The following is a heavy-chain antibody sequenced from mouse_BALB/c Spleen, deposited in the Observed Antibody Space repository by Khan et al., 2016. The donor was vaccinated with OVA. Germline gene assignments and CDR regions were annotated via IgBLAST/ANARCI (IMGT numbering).Heavy chain of an antibody. CDR2: PNPTNGRT. J-gene: IGHJ2*01. CDR3: GRIKKIVATYFDY. V-gene: IGHV1S81*02. D-gene: IGHD1-1*01. CDR1: GYTFTSYW. Sequence: QVQLQQSGAELVKAGASVKMSCKASGYTFTSYWMHWVKQRLGQGLEWFAEPNPTNGRTYYNEKFKSKATLTVDKSSSTAYMLLSGPPFEDSAVYYLGRIKKIVATYFDYWGQGTTLTVSS.